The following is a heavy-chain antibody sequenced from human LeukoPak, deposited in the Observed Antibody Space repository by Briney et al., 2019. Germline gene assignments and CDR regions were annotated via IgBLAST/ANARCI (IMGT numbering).Heavy chain of an antibody. CDR3: ARRKTPVVVIARRDYYYYMDV. Sequence: EPSETLSLTCTVSGDSISSTNFYWGWIRQPPGKGLEWIGSIYNTGSTYYNPSLKSRVTISVDSSKNQFSLKLSSVTAADTAVYYCARRKTPVVVIARRDYYYYMDVWGKGTTVTVSS. CDR2: IYNTGST. J-gene: IGHJ6*03. D-gene: IGHD2-21*01. V-gene: IGHV4-39*07. CDR1: GDSISSTNFY.